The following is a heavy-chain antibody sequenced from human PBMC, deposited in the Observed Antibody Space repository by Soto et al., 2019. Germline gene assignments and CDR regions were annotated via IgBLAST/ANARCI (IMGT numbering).Heavy chain of an antibody. D-gene: IGHD1-26*01. V-gene: IGHV3-66*01. J-gene: IGHJ4*02. Sequence: EVQVVESGGGLVQPGGSLRLSCAASGFTVSNNYMTWVRQAPGKGLERVSLIYSRGGTDYADSVKGRFTISRDNSKNMVYLQMNSLRVEDTAVYYCARGGSGSQTVGYWGQGARVTVSS. CDR1: GFTVSNNY. CDR2: IYSRGGT. CDR3: ARGGSGSQTVGY.